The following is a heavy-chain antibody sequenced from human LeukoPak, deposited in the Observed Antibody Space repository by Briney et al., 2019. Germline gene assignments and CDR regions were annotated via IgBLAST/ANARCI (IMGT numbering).Heavy chain of an antibody. Sequence: PSETLSLTCAVYGGSFSGYYWSWLRQPPGKGLEWIGEINHSGSTNYNPSLKSRVTISVDTSKHQFSLKLSSVTAADTAVYYCARGGRGGGSHNHFDYWGQGTLVTVSS. CDR1: GGSFSGYY. CDR3: ARGGRGGGSHNHFDY. J-gene: IGHJ4*02. D-gene: IGHD2-15*01. V-gene: IGHV4-34*01. CDR2: INHSGST.